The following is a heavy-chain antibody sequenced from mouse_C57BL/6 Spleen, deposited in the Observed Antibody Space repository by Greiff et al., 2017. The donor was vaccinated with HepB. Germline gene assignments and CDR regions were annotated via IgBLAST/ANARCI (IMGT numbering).Heavy chain of an antibody. V-gene: IGHV1-74*01. CDR2: INPYDSDT. CDR1: GYTFTSYW. D-gene: IGHD1-1*01. Sequence: QVQLQQPGAELVKPGASVKVSCKASGYTFTSYWMHWVKQRPGQGLEWIGRINPYDSDTNYNQKFKSKATLTVDKSSSTAYMQLSSLTSEDSAVYYCAIEYYYGSTPWFAYWGQGTLVTVSS. J-gene: IGHJ3*01. CDR3: AIEYYYGSTPWFAY.